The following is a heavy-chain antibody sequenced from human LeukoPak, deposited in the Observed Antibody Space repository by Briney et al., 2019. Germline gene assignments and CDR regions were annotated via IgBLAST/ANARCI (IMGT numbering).Heavy chain of an antibody. Sequence: GESLXISCKGSGYSFTSYWIGWVRQMPXKGLEWMGIIYPGDSDTRYSPSFQGQVTISADKSISTAYLQWSSLKASDTAMYYCASNDILTGYYIDYWGQGTLATVSS. CDR2: IYPGDSDT. J-gene: IGHJ4*02. V-gene: IGHV5-51*01. D-gene: IGHD3-9*01. CDR3: ASNDILTGYYIDY. CDR1: GYSFTSYW.